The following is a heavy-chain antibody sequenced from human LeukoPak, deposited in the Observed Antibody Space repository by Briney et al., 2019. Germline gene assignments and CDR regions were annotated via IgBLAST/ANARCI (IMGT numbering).Heavy chain of an antibody. J-gene: IGHJ4*02. CDR3: ARRLGDYVWGSYRPEVYFDY. Sequence: GSLRLSCAASGFTFSDAWMSWVRQPPGKGLEWIGEINHSGSTNYNPSLKSRVTISVDTSKNQFSLKLSSVTAADTAVYYCARRLGDYVWGSYRPEVYFDYWGQGTLVTVSS. CDR2: INHSGST. CDR1: GFTFSDAW. D-gene: IGHD3-16*02. V-gene: IGHV4-34*01.